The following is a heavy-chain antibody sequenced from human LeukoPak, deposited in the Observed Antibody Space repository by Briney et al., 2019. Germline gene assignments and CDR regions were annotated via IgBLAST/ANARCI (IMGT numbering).Heavy chain of an antibody. J-gene: IGHJ3*02. V-gene: IGHV4-39*01. CDR3: ARHTRPGCSGYENAFDI. CDR2: FYDSGCT. CDR1: GGSIRSRNYY. Sequence: SETLSLTCTVSGGSIRSRNYYWDWSRQPPGKGLEWIGNFYDSGCTYYNPSLKSRVTISGDTSKNQFSLKLTSVTAADTAVYYCARHTRPGCSGYENAFDIWGQGTVVTVSS. D-gene: IGHD5-12*01.